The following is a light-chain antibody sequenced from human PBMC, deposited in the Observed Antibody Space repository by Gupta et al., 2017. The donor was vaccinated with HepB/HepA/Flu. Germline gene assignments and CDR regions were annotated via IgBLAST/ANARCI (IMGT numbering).Light chain of an antibody. Sequence: SYVLTQPPSVSVAPGKPARIPCGGNNIGSKSVHWYQQKPGQAPVLVIYYDSDRPSGIPERFSGSNSGNTATLTISRVEAGDEADYYCQVWDSSSDHHVVFGGGTKLTVL. J-gene: IGLJ2*01. CDR3: QVWDSSSDHHVV. V-gene: IGLV3-21*04. CDR2: YDS. CDR1: NIGSKS.